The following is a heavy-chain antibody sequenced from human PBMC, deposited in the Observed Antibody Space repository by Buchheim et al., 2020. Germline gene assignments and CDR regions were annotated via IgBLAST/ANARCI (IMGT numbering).Heavy chain of an antibody. CDR3: ARDYVSTVTTLRVYYYYGMDV. J-gene: IGHJ6*02. Sequence: QVQLVESGGGLVKPGGSLRLSCAASGFTFSDYYMSWIRQAPGKGLEWVSYISSSGSTIYYADSVKGRFTISRDNAKNSLYLQRNSLRAEDTAVYYCARDYVSTVTTLRVYYYYGMDVWGQGTT. D-gene: IGHD4-11*01. V-gene: IGHV3-11*01. CDR1: GFTFSDYY. CDR2: ISSSGSTI.